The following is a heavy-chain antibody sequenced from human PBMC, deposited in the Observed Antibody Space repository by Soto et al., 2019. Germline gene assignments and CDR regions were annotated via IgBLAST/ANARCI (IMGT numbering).Heavy chain of an antibody. D-gene: IGHD3-10*01. Sequence: QVQLQESGPGLVKPSQTLSLTCTVSGGSISSGGYYWSWIRQHPGKGLEWIGYIFYSGSTYYNPSLKSRVTISVDTSKNQFSLKLSSVTAADTAVYYCARDSGVRGIKGMDVWGQGTTVTVSS. CDR1: GGSISSGGYY. V-gene: IGHV4-31*03. CDR2: IFYSGST. CDR3: ARDSGVRGIKGMDV. J-gene: IGHJ6*02.